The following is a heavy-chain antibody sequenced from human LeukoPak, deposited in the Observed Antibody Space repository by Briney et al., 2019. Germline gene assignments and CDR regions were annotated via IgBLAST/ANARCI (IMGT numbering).Heavy chain of an antibody. CDR2: IYYSGST. CDR3: ARDSTIFGVGDY. J-gene: IGHJ4*02. D-gene: IGHD3-3*01. CDR1: GGSISSGGYY. Sequence: SQTLSLTCTVSGGSISSGGYYWSWIRQPPGKGLEWIGYIYYSGSTYYNPSLKSRVTISVDTSKNQFSLKLSSVTAADTAVYYCARDSTIFGVGDYWGQGTLVTVSS. V-gene: IGHV4-30-4*08.